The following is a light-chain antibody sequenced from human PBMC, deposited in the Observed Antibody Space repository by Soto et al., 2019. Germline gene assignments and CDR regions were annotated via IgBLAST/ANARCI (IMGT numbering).Light chain of an antibody. J-gene: IGKJ5*01. V-gene: IGKV3-20*01. CDR3: QQYCSSPPVT. CDR2: GAS. CDR1: QSVSSSY. Sequence: EIVLTQSPGTLSLSPGERATLSCRASQSVSSSYLAWYQQKPGQAPRLLIYGASSRATGIPDRFIGSGCGTDFTLTISRLESEYFAVYDCQQYCSSPPVTFGQGTRLEIK.